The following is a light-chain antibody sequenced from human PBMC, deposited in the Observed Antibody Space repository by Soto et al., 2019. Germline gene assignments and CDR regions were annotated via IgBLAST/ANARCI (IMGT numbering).Light chain of an antibody. J-gene: IGKJ4*01. CDR3: QQYGSPLT. V-gene: IGKV3-20*01. CDR2: GAS. CDR1: QSVSSSY. Sequence: IVLNQSPGTLSLSKGERATLSCRASQSVSSSYLAWYQQKPGQTPRLLIYGASNRATGIPDRFSGSGSGTDFTLTISRLEPEDFAVYYCQQYGSPLTFGGGTKVDI.